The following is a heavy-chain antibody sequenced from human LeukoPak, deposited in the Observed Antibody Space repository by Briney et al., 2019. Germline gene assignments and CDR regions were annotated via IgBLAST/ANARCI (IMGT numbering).Heavy chain of an antibody. CDR2: ISGSGGTT. Sequence: SGGSLRLSCAASGFTFTNYAMGWVRQTPGKGLEWVSSISGSGGTTYYADSVKGRFTISRDNSKNTLYLQVTSLRVEDTALYYCAKAGWVYFDNTTFHWADYWGQGTLVTVSS. V-gene: IGHV3-23*01. J-gene: IGHJ4*02. CDR1: GFTFTNYA. CDR3: AKAGWVYFDNTTFHWADY. D-gene: IGHD3-9*01.